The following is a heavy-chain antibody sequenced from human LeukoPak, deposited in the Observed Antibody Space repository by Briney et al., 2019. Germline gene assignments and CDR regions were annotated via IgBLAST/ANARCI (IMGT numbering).Heavy chain of an antibody. J-gene: IGHJ4*02. CDR1: GFTFSNYA. Sequence: GASLRLSCAASGFTFSNYAMSWVRQAPGKGLEWVSAITGSGGNTYYADSVKGRFTISRDNSKNTVFLQMNSLRAEDTAVYYCAKWGDYDVLTGYYVSDYWGQGTLVAVSS. CDR3: AKWGDYDVLTGYYVSDY. CDR2: ITGSGGNT. V-gene: IGHV3-23*01. D-gene: IGHD3-9*01.